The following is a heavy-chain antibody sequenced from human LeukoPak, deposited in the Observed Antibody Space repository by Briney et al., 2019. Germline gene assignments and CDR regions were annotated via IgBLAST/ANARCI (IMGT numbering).Heavy chain of an antibody. D-gene: IGHD7-27*01. CDR3: ARGPNWDIES. J-gene: IGHJ4*02. V-gene: IGHV1-2*02. CDR2: INPNSGGT. Sequence: GASVTVSCKASGYTFTDYYMHWVRQAPGQGLEWMGWINPNSGGTNYAQNFQGRVTMTRDTSISTAYMELSRLRSDDTAVYYCARGPNWDIESWGQGTLVTVSS. CDR1: GYTFTDYY.